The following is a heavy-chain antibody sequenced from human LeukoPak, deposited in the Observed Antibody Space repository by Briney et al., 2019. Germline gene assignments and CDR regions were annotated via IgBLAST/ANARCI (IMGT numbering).Heavy chain of an antibody. V-gene: IGHV3-7*01. CDR1: GFSFNRHW. Sequence: GGSLRLSCAASGFSFNRHWMTWVRQAPGKGLEWVASIRQGGSEKYYADSVKGRFTVSRDDAKNSLYFQMNSPSADDTAVYYCARGPNYGARVDYLDSWGQGTKVTVSS. CDR2: IRQGGSEK. J-gene: IGHJ4*02. CDR3: ARGPNYGARVDYLDS. D-gene: IGHD4-17*01.